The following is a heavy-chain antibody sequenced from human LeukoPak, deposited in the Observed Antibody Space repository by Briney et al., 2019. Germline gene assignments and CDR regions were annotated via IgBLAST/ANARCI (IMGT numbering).Heavy chain of an antibody. CDR3: ARGPRITMVVVVITKWYYGMDV. CDR1: GYTFTSYD. CDR2: MNPNSGNT. V-gene: IGHV1-8*01. D-gene: IGHD3-22*01. Sequence: ASVKVSCKASGYTFTSYDINWVRQATGQGLEWMGWMNPNSGNTGYAQKFQGRVTMTRNTSISTAYMELSSLRSEDTAVYYCARGPRITMVVVVITKWYYGMDVWGQGTTVTVSS. J-gene: IGHJ6*02.